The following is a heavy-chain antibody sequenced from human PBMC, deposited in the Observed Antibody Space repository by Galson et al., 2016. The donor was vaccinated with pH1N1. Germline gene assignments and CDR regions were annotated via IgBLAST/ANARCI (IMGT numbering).Heavy chain of an antibody. J-gene: IGHJ2*01. CDR2: IKSNGNGGTT. Sequence: SLRLSCAGSGFTFSNAWMTWVRQAPGKGLEWVGRIKSNGNGGTTDYAAPVRGRFTISRDDSKNTVFLQMNSLEIADTAGYYCARHGGWHFDVWGRGTLVTVSS. CDR3: ARHGGWHFDV. V-gene: IGHV3-15*01. D-gene: IGHD3-16*01. CDR1: GFTFSNAW.